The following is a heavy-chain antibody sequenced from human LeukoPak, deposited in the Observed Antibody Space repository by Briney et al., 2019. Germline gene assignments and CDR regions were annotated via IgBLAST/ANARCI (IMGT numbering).Heavy chain of an antibody. V-gene: IGHV3-30*18. J-gene: IGHJ4*02. CDR3: AKDRDYGTDY. CDR2: ISYDGSNK. Sequence: PGRSLRLSCAASGFTFSSYGMHWARQAPGKGLEWVAVISYDGSNKYYADSVKGRFTISRDNSKNTLYLQMNSLRAEDTAVYYCAKDRDYGTDYWGQGTLVTVSS. CDR1: GFTFSSYG. D-gene: IGHD4-17*01.